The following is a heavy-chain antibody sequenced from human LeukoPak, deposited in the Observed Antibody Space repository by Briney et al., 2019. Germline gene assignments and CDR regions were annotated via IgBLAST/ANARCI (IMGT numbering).Heavy chain of an antibody. D-gene: IGHD2-15*01. CDR1: GGSFRGYY. CDR3: ARDPRYCSGGSCFGY. V-gene: IGHV4-34*01. J-gene: IGHJ4*02. CDR2: INHSGST. Sequence: SETLSLTCDVYGGSFRGYYWSWIRQPPGKGLEWIGEINHSGSTNYNPSLKSRVTISVDTSKNQFSLKLSSVTVADTAVYYRARDPRYCSGGSCFGYWGQGTLVTVSS.